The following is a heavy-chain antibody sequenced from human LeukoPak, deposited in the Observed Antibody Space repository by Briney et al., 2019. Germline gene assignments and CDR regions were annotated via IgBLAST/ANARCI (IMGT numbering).Heavy chain of an antibody. D-gene: IGHD3-9*01. Sequence: KPGGSLRLSCDTSGFTFSDYYMSWIRQAPGKGLEWVSYISSSSSYINYADSVKGRFTISRDNAKNSLYLQMNSLRAEDTAVYYCARDRYILTGYYYFDYWGQGTLVTVSS. CDR2: ISSSSSYI. CDR3: ARDRYILTGYYYFDY. CDR1: GFTFSDYY. V-gene: IGHV3-11*06. J-gene: IGHJ4*02.